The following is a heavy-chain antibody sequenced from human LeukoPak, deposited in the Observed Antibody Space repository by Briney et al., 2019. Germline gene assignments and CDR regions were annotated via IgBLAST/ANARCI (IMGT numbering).Heavy chain of an antibody. CDR3: ARDGYNSGID. V-gene: IGHV4-34*01. CDR2: INHSGST. D-gene: IGHD5-24*01. CDR1: GGSFSGYY. Sequence: SSETLSLTCAVYGGSFSGYYWSWIRQPPGKGLEWIGEINHSGSTNYNPSLKSRVTISVDTSKNQFSLKLSSVTAADTAVYYCARDGYNSGIDWGQGTLVTVSS. J-gene: IGHJ4*02.